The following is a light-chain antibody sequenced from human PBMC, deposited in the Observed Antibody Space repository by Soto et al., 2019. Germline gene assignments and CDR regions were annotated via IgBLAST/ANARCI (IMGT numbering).Light chain of an antibody. V-gene: IGKV3-15*01. CDR3: QQYNNWPQLT. Sequence: IVMTQSPATLSVTPGERATLSCRASQSVSSSLVWYQQKPGQAPRLLIYGASTRATGVPARFSGSRSGTEFTLTISSLQSEDLAVYYCQQYNNWPQLTFGGGTKVDI. CDR2: GAS. CDR1: QSVSSS. J-gene: IGKJ4*01.